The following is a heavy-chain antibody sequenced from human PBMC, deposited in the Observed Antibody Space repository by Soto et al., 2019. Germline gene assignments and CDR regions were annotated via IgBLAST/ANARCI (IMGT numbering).Heavy chain of an antibody. CDR1: GYSFTSYW. CDR3: ASTYCSSTSCYMSYYGMDV. J-gene: IGHJ6*02. Sequence: GESLKISCKGSGYSFTSYWISWVRQMPGKGLEWMGRIDPSDSYTNYSPSFQGHVTISADKSISTAYLQWSSLKASDTAMYYCASTYCSSTSCYMSYYGMDVWGQGTTVTVSS. V-gene: IGHV5-10-1*01. CDR2: IDPSDSYT. D-gene: IGHD2-2*02.